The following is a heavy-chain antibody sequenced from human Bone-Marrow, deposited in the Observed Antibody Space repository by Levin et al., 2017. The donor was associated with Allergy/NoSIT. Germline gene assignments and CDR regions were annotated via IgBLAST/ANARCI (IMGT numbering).Heavy chain of an antibody. V-gene: IGHV1-46*01. CDR2: INPNGGST. D-gene: IGHD6-19*01. Sequence: ASVKVSCKASGYTFTDYYIHWVRQAPGQGFECMGIINPNGGSTTHTQKFQGRVIMTTDTSTSTVYLELSSLRPEDTAVYYCARGLEGLAVAGSNYWGQGTLVTVTS. CDR1: GYTFTDYY. CDR3: ARGLEGLAVAGSNY. J-gene: IGHJ4*02.